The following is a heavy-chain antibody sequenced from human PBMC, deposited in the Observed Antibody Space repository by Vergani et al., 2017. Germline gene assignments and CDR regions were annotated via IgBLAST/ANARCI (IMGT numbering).Heavy chain of an antibody. CDR2: ISSSSSYT. Sequence: QVQLVESGGGLVKPGGSLRLSCAASGFTFSDYYMSWIRQAPGKGLEWVSYISSSSSYTNYADSVKGRFTISRDNAKNSLYLQMNSLRAEDTAVYYCARDVVRDIVIVTPGYWGQGTLVTVSS. D-gene: IGHD2/OR15-2a*01. V-gene: IGHV3-11*06. J-gene: IGHJ4*02. CDR1: GFTFSDYY. CDR3: ARDVVRDIVIVTPGY.